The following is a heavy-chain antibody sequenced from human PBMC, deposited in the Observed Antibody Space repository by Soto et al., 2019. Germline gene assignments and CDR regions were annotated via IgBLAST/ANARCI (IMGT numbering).Heavy chain of an antibody. CDR2: ISSNGGST. Sequence: GGSLRLSCAASGFTFSSYAMHWVRQAPGKGLEYVSAISSNGGSTDYANSVKGRFTISRDNSKNTLYLQMGSLRAEDMAVYFCARDLGAYAFDIWGQGTMVTVS. CDR3: ARDLGAYAFDI. D-gene: IGHD1-26*01. CDR1: GFTFSSYA. J-gene: IGHJ3*02. V-gene: IGHV3-64*01.